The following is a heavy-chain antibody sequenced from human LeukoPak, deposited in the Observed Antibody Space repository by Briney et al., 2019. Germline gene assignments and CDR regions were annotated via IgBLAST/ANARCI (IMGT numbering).Heavy chain of an antibody. CDR1: GGTFSSYA. D-gene: IGHD3-10*01. CDR2: IIPIFGTA. Sequence: SVKVSCKASGGTFSSYAISWVRQASGQGLEWMGGIIPIFGTANYAQKFQGRVTITADKSTSTAYMELSSLRSEDTAVYYCARRGITMVRDPHGGWFDPWGQGTLVTVSS. J-gene: IGHJ5*02. CDR3: ARRGITMVRDPHGGWFDP. V-gene: IGHV1-69*06.